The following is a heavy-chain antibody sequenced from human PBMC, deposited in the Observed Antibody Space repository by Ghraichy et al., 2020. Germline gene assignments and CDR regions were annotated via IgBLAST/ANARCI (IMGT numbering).Heavy chain of an antibody. Sequence: GGSLRLSCAASGFTFSSYSMNWVRQAPGKGLEWVSSISSSSSYIYYADSVKGRFTISRDNAKNSLYLQMNSLRAEDTAVYYCVSSIAAALWYFDYWGQGTLVTVSS. CDR1: GFTFSSYS. CDR3: VSSIAAALWYFDY. V-gene: IGHV3-21*01. CDR2: ISSSSSYI. D-gene: IGHD6-13*01. J-gene: IGHJ4*02.